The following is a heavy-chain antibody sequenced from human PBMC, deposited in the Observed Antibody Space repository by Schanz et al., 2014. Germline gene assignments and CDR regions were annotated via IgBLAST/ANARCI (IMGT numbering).Heavy chain of an antibody. J-gene: IGHJ4*02. CDR3: ARDRPSGYALDF. V-gene: IGHV3-33*01. CDR1: GFTFSSYG. CDR2: IWYDGSNK. Sequence: QVQLVESGGGVVQPGRSLRLSCAASGFTFSSYGMHWVRQAPGKGLEWVAIIWYDGSNKYYADSVKGRFTISRDNSKNTLFLQMSSLRAEDTAVYYCARDRPSGYALDFWGQGTLVTVSS. D-gene: IGHD5-12*01.